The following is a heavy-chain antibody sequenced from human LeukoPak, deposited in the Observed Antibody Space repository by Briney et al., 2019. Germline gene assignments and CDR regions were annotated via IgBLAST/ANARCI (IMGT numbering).Heavy chain of an antibody. V-gene: IGHV3-30*02. J-gene: IGHJ4*02. D-gene: IGHD6-19*01. CDR3: ARGRPGGWIDY. CDR2: IGYDGSKI. CDR1: GYTFSRSG. Sequence: GGSLRLSCAASGYTFSRSGMHWVRQAPGEGLEWVTFIGYDGSKIYYADSVKGRFTISRDNSKNTLYLQMNSLRVEDTAVYYCARGRPGGWIDYWGQGTQVTVSS.